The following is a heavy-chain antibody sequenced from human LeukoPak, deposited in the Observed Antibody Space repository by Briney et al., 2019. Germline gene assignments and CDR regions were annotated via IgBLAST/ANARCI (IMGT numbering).Heavy chain of an antibody. V-gene: IGHV1-8*03. CDR3: AKDSGYSSGDGGY. Sequence: ASVKVSCKASGYTFTNCDINWVRQATGQGLEWMGWMNPNSGNTGYAQKFQGRVTITRNTSINTAYIELSSLRSEDTAVYYCAKDSGYSSGDGGYWGQGTLVTVSS. CDR1: GYTFTNCD. J-gene: IGHJ4*02. D-gene: IGHD6-19*01. CDR2: MNPNSGNT.